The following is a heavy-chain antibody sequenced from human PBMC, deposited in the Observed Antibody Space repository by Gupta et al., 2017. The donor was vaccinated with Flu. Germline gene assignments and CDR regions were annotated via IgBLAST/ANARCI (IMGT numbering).Heavy chain of an antibody. D-gene: IGHD3-10*01. V-gene: IGHV4-31*02. Sequence: GWIRRHPGGGLEWLGYIYYSGSAYYNPSLNSRASISLDTSKNQFSLRLTSVTATDTATYYCARDAYGSGHFDYWGQGILVTVSS. CDR3: ARDAYGSGHFDY. J-gene: IGHJ4*02. CDR2: IYYSGSA.